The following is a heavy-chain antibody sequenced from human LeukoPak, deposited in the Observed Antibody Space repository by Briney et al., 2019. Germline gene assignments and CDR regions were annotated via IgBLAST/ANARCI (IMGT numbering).Heavy chain of an antibody. V-gene: IGHV4-4*07. J-gene: IGHJ4*02. D-gene: IGHD1-7*01. CDR1: GGSISSYY. CDR3: ARDSYTITGTTVIDY. CDR2: IYTSGGT. Sequence: SETLSLTCTVSGGSISSYYWSWIRQPAGKGLEWIGRIYTSGGTNYNPSLKSRVTMSVDTSKNQFSLKLSSVTAADTAVYYCARDSYTITGTTVIDYWGQGTLVTVSS.